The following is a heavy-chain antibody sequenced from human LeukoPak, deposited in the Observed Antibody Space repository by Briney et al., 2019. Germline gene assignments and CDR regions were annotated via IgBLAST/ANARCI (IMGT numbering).Heavy chain of an antibody. CDR1: GGTFSSYA. D-gene: IGHD3-9*01. Sequence: GASVKVSCKASGGTFSSYAISWVRQAPGQGLEWMGGIIPIFGTANYAQRFKGRVTITADESTSTAYMQLSSLRSEDTAVYYCARGDISPYYDILTGYYAWGQGTLVTVSS. CDR2: IIPIFGTA. V-gene: IGHV1-69*13. CDR3: ARGDISPYYDILTGYYA. J-gene: IGHJ5*02.